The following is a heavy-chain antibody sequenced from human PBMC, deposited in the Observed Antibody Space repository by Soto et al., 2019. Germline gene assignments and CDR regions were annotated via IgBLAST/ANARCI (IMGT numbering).Heavy chain of an antibody. CDR3: ARIAAAGRYYYYGMDA. J-gene: IGHJ6*02. Sequence: SVKVSCKASGYTFTSYGISWVRQAPGQGLEWMGWISAYNGNTNYAQKLQGRVTMTTDTSTSTAYMELRSLRSDDTAVYYCARIAAAGRYYYYGMDAWGQGTTVTVSS. CDR1: GYTFTSYG. CDR2: ISAYNGNT. D-gene: IGHD6-13*01. V-gene: IGHV1-18*01.